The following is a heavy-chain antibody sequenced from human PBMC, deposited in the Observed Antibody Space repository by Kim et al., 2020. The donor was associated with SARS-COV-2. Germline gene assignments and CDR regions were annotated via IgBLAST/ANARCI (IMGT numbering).Heavy chain of an antibody. Sequence: GESLKISCKGSGYSFTSYWISWVRQMPGKGLEWMGRIDPSDSYTNYSPSFQGHVTISADKSISTAYLQWSSLKASDTAMYYCARLPYYYGSGPMGGYYYGMDVWGQGTTVTVSS. CDR1: GYSFTSYW. V-gene: IGHV5-10-1*01. CDR3: ARLPYYYGSGPMGGYYYGMDV. D-gene: IGHD3-10*01. CDR2: IDPSDSYT. J-gene: IGHJ6*02.